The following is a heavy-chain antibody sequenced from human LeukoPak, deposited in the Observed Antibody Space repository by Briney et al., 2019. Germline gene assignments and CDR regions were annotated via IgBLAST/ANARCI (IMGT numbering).Heavy chain of an antibody. J-gene: IGHJ5*02. Sequence: KASETLSLTCTVSGGSISSYYWSWIRQPPGKGLEWIGYIYYSGSTNYNPSLKSRVTISVDTSKNQFSLKLSSVTAADTAVYYCASHSSSWLGNWFDPWGQGTLVTVSS. CDR2: IYYSGST. D-gene: IGHD6-13*01. CDR1: GGSISSYY. CDR3: ASHSSSWLGNWFDP. V-gene: IGHV4-59*08.